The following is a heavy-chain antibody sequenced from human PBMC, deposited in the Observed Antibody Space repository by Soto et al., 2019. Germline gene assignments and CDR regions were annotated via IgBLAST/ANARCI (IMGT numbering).Heavy chain of an antibody. D-gene: IGHD4-17*01. V-gene: IGHV3-30-3*01. J-gene: IGHJ4*02. CDR2: ISYDGSNK. CDR3: AREGATVVNMGLLGY. Sequence: QVQLVESGGGVVQPGRSLRLSCAASGFTFSSYAMHWVRQAPGKGLEWVAVISYDGSNKYYADSVKGRFTISRDNSKNTLYLQMNSLRAEDTAVYYCAREGATVVNMGLLGYWGQGTLVTVSS. CDR1: GFTFSSYA.